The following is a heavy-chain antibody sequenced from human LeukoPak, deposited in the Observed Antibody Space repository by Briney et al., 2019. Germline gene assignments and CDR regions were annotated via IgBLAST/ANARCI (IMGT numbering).Heavy chain of an antibody. CDR2: IYHSGST. CDR1: GYSISSGYY. Sequence: SETLSLTCTVSGYSISSGYYWGWIRQPPGKGLEWIGSIYHSGSTYYNPSLKSRVTISVDTSKNQFSLKLSSVTAADTAVYYCARGYCSGGSCYSGGLFYFDYWGQGTLVTVSS. J-gene: IGHJ4*02. V-gene: IGHV4-38-2*02. D-gene: IGHD2-15*01. CDR3: ARGYCSGGSCYSGGLFYFDY.